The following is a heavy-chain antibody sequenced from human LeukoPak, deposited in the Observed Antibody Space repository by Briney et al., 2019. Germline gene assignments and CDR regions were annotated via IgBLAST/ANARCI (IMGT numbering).Heavy chain of an antibody. CDR2: TSDNGHT. V-gene: IGHV4-59*01. Sequence: SETLSLTCTVSGGSIRNNYWNWIRQPPGKELEWLGYTSDNGHTDYKPSLKSRVTISVDTSKNQFSLKLTSATAADTAMYYCARWYSHGRYFDHWGQGALVTVSS. CDR1: GGSIRNNY. D-gene: IGHD5-18*01. J-gene: IGHJ4*02. CDR3: ARWYSHGRYFDH.